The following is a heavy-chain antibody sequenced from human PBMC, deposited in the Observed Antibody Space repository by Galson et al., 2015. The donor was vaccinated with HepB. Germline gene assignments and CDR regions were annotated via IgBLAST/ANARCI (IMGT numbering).Heavy chain of an antibody. D-gene: IGHD5/OR15-5a*01. CDR1: GFTFSSYG. Sequence: SLRLSCAASGFTFSSYGMHWVRQAPGKGLEWVSVIWHDGSNKYYGDSVKGRFTISKDFSRNTLSLQMNSLRVEDTAVYYCVRDAHSVRGVGGGMDVWGQGTTVTVSS. J-gene: IGHJ6*02. CDR3: VRDAHSVRGVGGGMDV. V-gene: IGHV3-33*01. CDR2: IWHDGSNK.